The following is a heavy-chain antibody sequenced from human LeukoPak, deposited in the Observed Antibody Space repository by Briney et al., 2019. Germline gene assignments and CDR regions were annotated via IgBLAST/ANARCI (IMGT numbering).Heavy chain of an antibody. J-gene: IGHJ3*02. CDR3: ARGYSPWALVVIYDAFDI. V-gene: IGHV4-4*07. D-gene: IGHD3-22*01. CDR2: IYTSGST. Sequence: TSETLSLTCTVSGGYISSYYWSWIRQPAGKGLEWIGRIYTSGSTNYNPSLKSRVTMSVDTSKNQFSLKLSSVTAADTAVYYCARGYSPWALVVIYDAFDIWGQGTMVTVSS. CDR1: GGYISSYY.